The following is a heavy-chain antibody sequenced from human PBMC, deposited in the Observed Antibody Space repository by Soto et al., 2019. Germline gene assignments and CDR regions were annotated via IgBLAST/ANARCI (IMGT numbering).Heavy chain of an antibody. V-gene: IGHV1-3*01. D-gene: IGHD6-6*01. CDR2: INAGNGNT. Sequence: ASVKVSCKASGYTFTSYAMHWVRQAPGQRLEWMGWINAGNGNTKYSQKFQGRVTITRDTSASTAYMELSSLRSEDTAVYYFARNRGIAARPIPYYYYGMDVWGQGTTVTVSS. CDR1: GYTFTSYA. J-gene: IGHJ6*02. CDR3: ARNRGIAARPIPYYYYGMDV.